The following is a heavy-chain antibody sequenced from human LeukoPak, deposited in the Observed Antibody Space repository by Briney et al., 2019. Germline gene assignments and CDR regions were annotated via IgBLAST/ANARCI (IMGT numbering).Heavy chain of an antibody. Sequence: PGRSLRLSCAASGFAFDDYAMHWVRQAPGKGLEWVSGISWNSGSIGYADSVKGRFTISRDNAKNSLYLQMNSLRSEDTAVYYCARGHDYVWGSYLTDDAFDIWGQGTMVTVSS. CDR2: ISWNSGSI. J-gene: IGHJ3*02. CDR1: GFAFDDYA. V-gene: IGHV3-9*01. CDR3: ARGHDYVWGSYLTDDAFDI. D-gene: IGHD3-16*02.